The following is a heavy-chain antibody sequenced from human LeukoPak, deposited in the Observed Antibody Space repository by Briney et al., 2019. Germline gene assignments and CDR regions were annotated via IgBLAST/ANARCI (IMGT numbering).Heavy chain of an antibody. D-gene: IGHD3-22*01. V-gene: IGHV3-30-3*01. Sequence: PGGSLRLSCAASGFTFRNYVIHWVRQAPGKGLEWVAVLLHDGSEKYYADSVKGRFTISRDTYKNMVYLQMNSLRAEETAVYYCARDLGGYGYYGMDVWGQGTTVTVSS. J-gene: IGHJ6*02. CDR1: GFTFRNYV. CDR3: ARDLGGYGYYGMDV. CDR2: LLHDGSEK.